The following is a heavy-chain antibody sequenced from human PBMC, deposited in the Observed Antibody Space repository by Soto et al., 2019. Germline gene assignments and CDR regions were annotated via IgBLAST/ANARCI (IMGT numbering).Heavy chain of an antibody. D-gene: IGHD2-15*01. CDR3: AKDRGYCSGGSCYIFDY. V-gene: IGHV3-43*01. Sequence: EVQLVESGGVVVQPGGSLRLSCAASGFTFDDYTMHWVRQAPGKGLEWVSLISWDGGSTYYADSVKGRFTISRDNSKNSLYLQMNSLRTEDTALYYCAKDRGYCSGGSCYIFDYWGRGTLVTVSS. CDR1: GFTFDDYT. CDR2: ISWDGGST. J-gene: IGHJ4*02.